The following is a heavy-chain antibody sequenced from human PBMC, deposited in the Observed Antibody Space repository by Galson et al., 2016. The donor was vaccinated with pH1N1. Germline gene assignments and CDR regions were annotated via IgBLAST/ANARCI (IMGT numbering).Heavy chain of an antibody. V-gene: IGHV3-49*04. Sequence: YLRLSCAASGFTFGDYSLNWVRQAPGKGLERVGFISSNSYGGTTGYAASVKDRLTISRDDSKSIAYLQMNSLKTEDTAVYYCSGSNWPLDYWDQGTPVTVSS. J-gene: IGHJ4*02. CDR3: SGSNWPLDY. CDR1: GFTFGDYS. CDR2: ISSNSYGGTT. D-gene: IGHD1-1*01.